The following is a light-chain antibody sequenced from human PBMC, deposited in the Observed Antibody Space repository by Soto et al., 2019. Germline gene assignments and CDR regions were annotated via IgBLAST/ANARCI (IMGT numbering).Light chain of an antibody. V-gene: IGLV2-14*01. Sequence: QSALTQPASVSGSPGQSITISCTGTSSDVGGYNYVSWYQQHPGKAPKLMIYEVSNRPSGVSNRFSGSKSGNTASLTISGLQAEVEADYYCSSYTSSSIYVFGTGTKLTVL. J-gene: IGLJ1*01. CDR2: EVS. CDR3: SSYTSSSIYV. CDR1: SSDVGGYNY.